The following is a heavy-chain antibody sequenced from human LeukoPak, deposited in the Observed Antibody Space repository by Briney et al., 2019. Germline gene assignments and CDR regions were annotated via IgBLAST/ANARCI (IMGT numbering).Heavy chain of an antibody. CDR3: ARRVVAALYDY. CDR2: INSDGSGT. Sequence: PGGSLRLSCAASGFTFSSYWMHRVRQAPGKGLVWVSHINSDGSGTTYADSVKGRFTISRDNAKNTLYLQMNSLRADDTAVYFCARRVVAALYDYWGQGTLVTVSS. D-gene: IGHD2-15*01. CDR1: GFTFSSYW. V-gene: IGHV3-74*01. J-gene: IGHJ4*02.